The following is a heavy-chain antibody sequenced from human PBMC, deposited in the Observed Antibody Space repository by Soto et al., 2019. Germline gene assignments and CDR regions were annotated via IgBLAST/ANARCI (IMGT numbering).Heavy chain of an antibody. CDR3: AKEPRGYCTNGVCSPGDYCDY. Sequence: QVQLVESGGGVVQPGRSLRLSCAASGFTFSSYGMHWVRQAPGKGLEWVAVISYDGSNKYYADSLKGRFTISRDNSKNTLYLQMNSLRAEDTAVYYCAKEPRGYCTNGVCSPGDYCDYWGQGTLVTVSS. V-gene: IGHV3-30*18. J-gene: IGHJ4*02. D-gene: IGHD2-8*01. CDR1: GFTFSSYG. CDR2: ISYDGSNK.